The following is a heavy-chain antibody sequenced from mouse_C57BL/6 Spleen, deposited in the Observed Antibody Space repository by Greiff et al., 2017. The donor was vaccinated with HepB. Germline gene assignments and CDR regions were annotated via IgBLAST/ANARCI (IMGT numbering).Heavy chain of an antibody. CDR2: IWSDGST. CDR1: GFSLTSYG. Sequence: VQRVESGPGLVAPSQSLSITCTVSGFSLTSYGVHWVRQPPGKGLEWLVVIWSDGSTTYNSALKSRLSISKDNSKSQVFLKMNSLHTDDTAMYYCARHDVNYRWYFDVWGTGTTVTVSS. CDR3: ARHDVNYRWYFDV. D-gene: IGHD2-1*01. V-gene: IGHV2-6-1*01. J-gene: IGHJ1*03.